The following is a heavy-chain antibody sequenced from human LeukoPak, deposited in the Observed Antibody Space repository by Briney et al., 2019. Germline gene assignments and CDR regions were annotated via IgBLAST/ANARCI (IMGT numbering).Heavy chain of an antibody. CDR3: ARDGGYSSSWYSRYYSYYGMDV. Sequence: SETLSLTCTVSCGSLSQYYWSWIRQPPGKGLEGIGYIYYSGSTNYNPSLKSRVTISLDTSKNQFSLKLSSVTAADTAVYYCARDGGYSSSWYSRYYSYYGMDVWGQGTTVTVSS. CDR2: IYYSGST. J-gene: IGHJ6*02. V-gene: IGHV4-59*01. D-gene: IGHD6-13*01. CDR1: CGSLSQYY.